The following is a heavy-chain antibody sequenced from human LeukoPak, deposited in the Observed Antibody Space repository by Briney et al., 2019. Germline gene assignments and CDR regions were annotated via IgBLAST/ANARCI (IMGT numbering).Heavy chain of an antibody. Sequence: GGSLRLSCAASGFTFSTYAMHWVRQAPGKGLEWVAVISYDGSNKYSADSVKGRFTISRDNSKNTLYLQMNSLRAEDTAVYYCARSPYCGGDCSNWFDPWGQGTLVTVSS. CDR3: ARSPYCGGDCSNWFDP. V-gene: IGHV3-30-3*01. J-gene: IGHJ5*02. D-gene: IGHD2-21*02. CDR1: GFTFSTYA. CDR2: ISYDGSNK.